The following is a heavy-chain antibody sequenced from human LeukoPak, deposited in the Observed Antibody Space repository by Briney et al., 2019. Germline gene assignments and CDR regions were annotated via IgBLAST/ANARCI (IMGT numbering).Heavy chain of an antibody. CDR2: ISADGSYT. CDR1: GFTFSSYW. Sequence: GGSLRLSCAASGFTFSSYWMHWVRQAPGKGLVWVTRISADGSYTLYADSVKGRFTISRDNAKNSLYLQMNSLRDDDTAVYYCATYAVAGTEYWGQGTLLTVSS. J-gene: IGHJ4*02. D-gene: IGHD6-19*01. V-gene: IGHV3-74*01. CDR3: ATYAVAGTEY.